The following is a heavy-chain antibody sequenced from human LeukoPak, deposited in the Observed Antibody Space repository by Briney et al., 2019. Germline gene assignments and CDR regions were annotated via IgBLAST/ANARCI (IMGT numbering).Heavy chain of an antibody. V-gene: IGHV4-4*02. CDR1: GGSLASSNW. CDR3: ARTRNWNGVVDY. D-gene: IGHD1-1*01. CDR2: MYNSGNT. Sequence: KPSETLSLTCAVSGGSLASSNWWTWVRQPPGKGLEWIGEMYNSGNTNYNPSLKSRVTISMDNSKNQFSLKLSSVTAADTAVYYCARTRNWNGVVDYWGQGTLVTVSS. J-gene: IGHJ4*02.